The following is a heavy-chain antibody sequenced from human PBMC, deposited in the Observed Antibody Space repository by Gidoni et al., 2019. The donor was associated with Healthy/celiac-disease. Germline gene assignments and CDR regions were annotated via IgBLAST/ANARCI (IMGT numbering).Heavy chain of an antibody. CDR2: IIPIFGTA. V-gene: IGHV1-69*01. D-gene: IGHD3-22*01. Sequence: QVQLVQSGAEVKKPGSSVKVSCKASGGTFSSYALSWVRQAPGQGLEWMGGIIPIFGTANYAQKFQGRVTITADESTSTAYMELSSLRSEDTAVYYCARDFMGPSSGYYPHPDAFDIWGQGTMVTVSS. CDR1: GGTFSSYA. CDR3: ARDFMGPSSGYYPHPDAFDI. J-gene: IGHJ3*02.